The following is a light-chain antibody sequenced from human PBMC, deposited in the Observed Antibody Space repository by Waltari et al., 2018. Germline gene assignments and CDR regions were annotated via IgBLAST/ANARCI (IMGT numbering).Light chain of an antibody. Sequence: DIQMTQSPSSLSASVGDRVTITCRASENVNNYLNWYQQKPGKAPKLLIYKASTLQSGVPSRFSGSGSGTDYTFTIISLQSEDVATYYCQHNYGTPWTFGQGTKVEIK. CDR2: KAS. J-gene: IGKJ1*01. V-gene: IGKV1-39*01. CDR1: ENVNNY. CDR3: QHNYGTPWT.